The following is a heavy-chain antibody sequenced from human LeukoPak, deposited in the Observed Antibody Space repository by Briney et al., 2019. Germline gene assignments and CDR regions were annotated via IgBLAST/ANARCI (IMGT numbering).Heavy chain of an antibody. V-gene: IGHV3-21*01. J-gene: IGHJ3*02. CDR2: ISSGSAFI. CDR3: ARDLAVKGDRDAFDI. D-gene: IGHD3-16*01. CDR1: GFTFSSYS. Sequence: GGSLRLSCTASGFTFSSYSMNWVRQAPGKGLEWVSSISSGSAFIYYADSVKGRFTISRDNAKKSLHLQMNSLRAEDTAVYYCARDLAVKGDRDAFDIWGQGTMVTVSP.